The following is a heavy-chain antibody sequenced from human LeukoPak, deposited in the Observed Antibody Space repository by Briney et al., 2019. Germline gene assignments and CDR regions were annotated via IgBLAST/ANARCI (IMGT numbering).Heavy chain of an antibody. CDR1: GFSFTGYD. D-gene: IGHD6-13*01. CDR2: INPNTGDT. CDR3: ARVGSWYNHHNSFDP. J-gene: IGHJ5*02. Sequence: ASVKVSGKASGFSFTGYDMHWLRQAPGQGLEGMGWINPNTGDTNYAQKFQGRGTVTTDTSINTAYLEVSRLKSEDTAVYYCARVGSWYNHHNSFDPWGQGTLVTVSS. V-gene: IGHV1-2*02.